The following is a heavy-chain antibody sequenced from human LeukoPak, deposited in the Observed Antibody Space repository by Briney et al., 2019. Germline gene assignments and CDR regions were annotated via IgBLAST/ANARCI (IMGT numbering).Heavy chain of an antibody. Sequence: SETLSLTCTVSGGSISSYYWSWIRQPPGKGLEWIGYIYYSGSTYYNPSLKSRVTISVDTSKNQFSLKLSSVTAADTAVYYCARTSSHYYDGSGYPGVIDYWGQGTLVTVSS. CDR3: ARTSSHYYDGSGYPGVIDY. CDR1: GGSISSYY. D-gene: IGHD3-22*01. J-gene: IGHJ4*02. CDR2: IYYSGST. V-gene: IGHV4-59*12.